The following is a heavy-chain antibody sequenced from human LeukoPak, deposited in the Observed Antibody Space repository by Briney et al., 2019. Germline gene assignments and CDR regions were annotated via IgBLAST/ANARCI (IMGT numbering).Heavy chain of an antibody. CDR2: IYYSEST. CDR3: AGLNTNRYSGSRLLYYFDY. Sequence: PSETLSLTCTVSGGSISSSSYYWGWIRQPPGKGLEWIGSIYYSESTYYNPSLKSRVTISVDTSKNQFSLKLSSVTAADTAVYYCAGLNTNRYSGSRLLYYFDYWGQGTLVTVSS. CDR1: GGSISSSSYY. D-gene: IGHD1-26*01. J-gene: IGHJ4*02. V-gene: IGHV4-39*01.